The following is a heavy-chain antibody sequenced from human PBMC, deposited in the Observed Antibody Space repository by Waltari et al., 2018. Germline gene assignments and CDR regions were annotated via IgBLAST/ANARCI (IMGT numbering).Heavy chain of an antibody. CDR3: AREARSPTN. D-gene: IGHD6-6*01. CDR2: IKEDGSEK. V-gene: IGHV3-7*03. CDR1: GCTFTSYW. Sequence: EVQLVESGGGLVQPGGSWRLYCAASGCTFTSYWMSWVRQAPGKGPEFVANIKEDGSEKNYVDSVKGRFIISRDNAKNSVYLQMNSLRVEDTAVYYCAREARSPTNWGQGTLVTASS. J-gene: IGHJ4*02.